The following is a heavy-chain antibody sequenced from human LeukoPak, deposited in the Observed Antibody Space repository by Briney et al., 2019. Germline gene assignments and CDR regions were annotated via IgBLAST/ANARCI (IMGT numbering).Heavy chain of an antibody. V-gene: IGHV3-9*01. Sequence: GGSLRLSCAASGFTFDDYAMHWVRQAPGKGLEWVSGISWNSGSIGYADSVKGRFTISRDNAKNSLYLQMNSLRAEDTALYYCAKDKSRTVRGTFDYWGQGTLVTVSS. J-gene: IGHJ4*02. CDR3: AKDKSRTVRGTFDY. D-gene: IGHD3-10*01. CDR2: ISWNSGSI. CDR1: GFTFDDYA.